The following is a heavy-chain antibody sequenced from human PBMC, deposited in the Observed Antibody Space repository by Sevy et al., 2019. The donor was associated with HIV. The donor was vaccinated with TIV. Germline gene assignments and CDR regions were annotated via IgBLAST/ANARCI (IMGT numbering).Heavy chain of an antibody. V-gene: IGHV5-51*01. Sequence: GESLKISCKASGYSFTKYWIGWVRQMPGKGLEWMGIIYPGDSDIRYSPSFPGQVTFSVAKSISTAYLQWSSLKASDTAMYYCARQILGDSSTWYFLDAFDIWGQGTMVTVSS. CDR3: ARQILGDSSTWYFLDAFDI. D-gene: IGHD2-2*01. J-gene: IGHJ3*02. CDR2: IYPGDSDI. CDR1: GYSFTKYW.